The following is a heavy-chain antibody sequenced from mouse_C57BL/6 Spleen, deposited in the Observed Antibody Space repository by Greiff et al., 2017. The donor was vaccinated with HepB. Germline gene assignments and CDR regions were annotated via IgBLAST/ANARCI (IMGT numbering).Heavy chain of an antibody. CDR1: GYTFTSYW. CDR2: FDPSDSYT. D-gene: IGHD2-4*01. V-gene: IGHV1-50*01. CDR3: ARKGAYDYDGFAY. Sequence: VQLLQPGAELVKPGASVKLSCKASGYTFTSYWMQWVKQRPGQGLEWIGEFDPSDSYTNYNQKFKGKATLTVDTSSSTAYMQLSSLTSEDSAVYYCARKGAYDYDGFAYWGQGTLVTVSA. J-gene: IGHJ3*01.